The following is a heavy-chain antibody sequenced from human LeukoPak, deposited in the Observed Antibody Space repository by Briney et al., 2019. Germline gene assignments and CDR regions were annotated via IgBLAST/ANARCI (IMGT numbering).Heavy chain of an antibody. CDR3: ARERGEYGGKRPFDY. D-gene: IGHD4-23*01. CDR2: ISGSGGST. CDR1: GFTFSSYA. J-gene: IGHJ4*02. V-gene: IGHV3-23*01. Sequence: GGSLRLSCAASGFTFSSYAMSWVRQAPGKGLEWVSAISGSGGSTYYADSVKGRFTISRDNAKNSLYLQMNSLRAEDTAVYYCARERGEYGGKRPFDYWGQGTLVTVSS.